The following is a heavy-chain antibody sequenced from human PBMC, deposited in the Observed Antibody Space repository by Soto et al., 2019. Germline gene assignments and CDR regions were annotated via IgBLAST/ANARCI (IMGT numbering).Heavy chain of an antibody. J-gene: IGHJ6*02. D-gene: IGHD1-26*01. CDR3: ARQWELSGYYYGMDV. CDR1: GYTFTSYD. V-gene: IGHV1-8*01. Sequence: WASVKVSCKASGYTFTSYDINWVRQANGQGLEWMGWMSPNSGNTGHAQKFQGRVTMTRNTSISTAYMELSSLRSEDTAVYYCARQWELSGYYYGMDVWGQGTTVTVSS. CDR2: MSPNSGNT.